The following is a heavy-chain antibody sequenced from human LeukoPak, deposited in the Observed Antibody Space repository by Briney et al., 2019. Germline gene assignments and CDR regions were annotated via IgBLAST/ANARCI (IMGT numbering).Heavy chain of an antibody. V-gene: IGHV4-34*01. D-gene: IGHD5-24*01. Sequence: SETLSLTCAVYGGSFSGYYWSWIRQPPGKGLEWIGEINHSGSTNYNPSLKSRVTISVDTSKNQFSLKLRSVTAADTAVYYCNLYDGYSTWDFDYWGQGTLVTVSS. CDR2: INHSGST. CDR3: NLYDGYSTWDFDY. J-gene: IGHJ4*02. CDR1: GGSFSGYY.